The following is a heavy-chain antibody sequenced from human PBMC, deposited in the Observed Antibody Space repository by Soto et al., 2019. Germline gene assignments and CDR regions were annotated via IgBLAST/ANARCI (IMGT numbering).Heavy chain of an antibody. Sequence: QVQLVQSGAEVKKPGASVKVSCKASGYTFTSYAMHWVRQAPGQRLEWMGWINAGNGNTKYSQKFQGRVTITMDTSASTAYMELSSLRSEDTAVYYCARYVLRGYCSSTSCQKTFDYWGQGTLVTVSS. CDR3: ARYVLRGYCSSTSCQKTFDY. D-gene: IGHD2-2*01. CDR2: INAGNGNT. V-gene: IGHV1-3*01. J-gene: IGHJ4*02. CDR1: GYTFTSYA.